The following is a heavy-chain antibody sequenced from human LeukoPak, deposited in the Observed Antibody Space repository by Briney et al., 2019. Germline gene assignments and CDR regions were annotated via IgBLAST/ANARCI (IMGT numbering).Heavy chain of an antibody. CDR2: IYYSGST. CDR3: ARGKDSSSWDDAFDI. J-gene: IGHJ3*02. V-gene: IGHV4-59*01. Sequence: SETLSLTCTVSGGSISSYYWSWIRQPLGKGLEWIGYIYYSGSTNYNPSLKSRVTISVDTSKNQFSLKLSSVTAADTAVYYCARGKDSSSWDDAFDIWGQGTMVTVSS. CDR1: GGSISSYY. D-gene: IGHD6-13*01.